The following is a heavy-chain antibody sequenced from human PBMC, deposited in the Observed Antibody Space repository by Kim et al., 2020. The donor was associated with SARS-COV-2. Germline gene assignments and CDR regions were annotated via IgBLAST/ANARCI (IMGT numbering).Heavy chain of an antibody. CDR3: ANDLSRGRYELYAMDV. D-gene: IGHD1-26*01. Sequence: GGSLRLSCAASGFTFSSYAMSWVRQAPGKGLEWVSAISGSGGSIYYADSVKGRFTISRDNSKNTLYLQMNSLRAEDTAVYYCANDLSRGRYELYAMDVWGEGTTVSVS. V-gene: IGHV3-23*01. CDR2: ISGSGGSI. J-gene: IGHJ6*02. CDR1: GFTFSSYA.